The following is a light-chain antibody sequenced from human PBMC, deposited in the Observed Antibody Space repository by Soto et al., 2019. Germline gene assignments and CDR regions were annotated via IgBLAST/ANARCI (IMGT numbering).Light chain of an antibody. V-gene: IGKV1-39*01. Sequence: DIQMTQSPSSLSASVGDRVTITCRASQSITTYLNWYRQKPGKAPKLLIYAASSLQSGVPSRFSGSGSETEFTLSISSLQPEDFATYYCQQRETFGPGTKVDIK. CDR2: AAS. CDR1: QSITTY. J-gene: IGKJ3*01. CDR3: QQRET.